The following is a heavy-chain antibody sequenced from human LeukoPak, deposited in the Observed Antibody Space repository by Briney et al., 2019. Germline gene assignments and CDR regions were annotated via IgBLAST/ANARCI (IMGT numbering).Heavy chain of an antibody. Sequence: GGSLRLSCAASGFTFSSYAMSWVRQAPGKGLEWVAVISYDGSNKYYADSVKGRFTISRDNSKNTLYLQMNSLRAEDTAVYYCAKISRYCTNGVCYSTYYYYGMDVWGQGTTVTVSS. D-gene: IGHD2-8*01. V-gene: IGHV3-30*18. CDR1: GFTFSSYA. J-gene: IGHJ6*02. CDR2: ISYDGSNK. CDR3: AKISRYCTNGVCYSTYYYYGMDV.